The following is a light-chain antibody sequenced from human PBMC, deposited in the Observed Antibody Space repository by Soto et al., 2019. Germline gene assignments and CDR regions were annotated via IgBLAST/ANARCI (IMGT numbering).Light chain of an antibody. J-gene: IGLJ1*01. Sequence: QSVLTQPASVSGSPGQSITISCTGTNRDVGTYSLVSWYQQYPGKAPKLMVYEGSKGPSGISNRFSGSKSGNTASLTISGLQAEDEADYYCCSYAGSSTYVFGSGTKVTVL. CDR1: NRDVGTYSL. CDR3: CSYAGSSTYV. V-gene: IGLV2-23*01. CDR2: EGS.